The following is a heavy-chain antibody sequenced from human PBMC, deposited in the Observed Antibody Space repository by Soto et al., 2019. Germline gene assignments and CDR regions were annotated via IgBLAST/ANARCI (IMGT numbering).Heavy chain of an antibody. J-gene: IGHJ4*02. Sequence: EVQLLESGGGLVQPGGSLRLSCAASGFTFSSYAMSWVRQAPGKGLEWVSAISGSGGSTYYADSVKGRFTISRDNSKNTLYLQMNSLRAEDTAVYYCAKLSIFGVVIIKRWGYFDYWGQGTLVTVSS. CDR3: AKLSIFGVVIIKRWGYFDY. CDR2: ISGSGGST. CDR1: GFTFSSYA. V-gene: IGHV3-23*01. D-gene: IGHD3-3*01.